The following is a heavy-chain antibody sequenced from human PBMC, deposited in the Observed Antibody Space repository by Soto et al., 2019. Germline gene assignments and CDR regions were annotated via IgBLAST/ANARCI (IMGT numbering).Heavy chain of an antibody. J-gene: IGHJ3*02. CDR1: GFTFSSYS. D-gene: IGHD3-10*01. CDR3: ARDHTYYYGSGSSAFDI. CDR2: ISSSSSYI. V-gene: IGHV3-21*01. Sequence: EVQLVESGGGLFRPGGSLRLSCAASGFTFSSYSMNWVRQAPGKGLEWVSSISSSSSYIYYADSVKGRFTISRDNAKNSLYLQMNSLRAEDTAVYYCARDHTYYYGSGSSAFDIWGQATMVTVSS.